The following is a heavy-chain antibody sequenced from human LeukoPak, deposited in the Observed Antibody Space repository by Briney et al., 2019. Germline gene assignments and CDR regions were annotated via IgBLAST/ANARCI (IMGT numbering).Heavy chain of an antibody. CDR3: ARDSGSYFMNFDY. D-gene: IGHD1-26*01. Sequence: PSETLSLTCTVSGDSISSGDYYWSWIRQPAGKGLEWIGRISSSGSTNYNPSLKSRVTISVDTSKNQFSLKLSSVTAADTAVYYCARDSGSYFMNFDYWGQGTLVTVSS. CDR1: GDSISSGDYY. CDR2: ISSSGST. V-gene: IGHV4-61*02. J-gene: IGHJ4*02.